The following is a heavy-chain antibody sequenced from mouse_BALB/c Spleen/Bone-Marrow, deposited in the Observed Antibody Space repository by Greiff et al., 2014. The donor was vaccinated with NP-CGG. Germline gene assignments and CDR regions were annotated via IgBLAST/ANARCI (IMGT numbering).Heavy chain of an antibody. V-gene: IGHV1S81*02. D-gene: IGHD2-4*01. J-gene: IGHJ3*01. Sequence: VQLQQSGAELVKPGASVKLSCKASGYTFTSYYMYWVKQRPGQGLEWIGGINPSYGGTNFNEKFKSKATLTVDKSSSTAYMQLSSLTSEDSAVYYCTRGDDYDEEFAYWGQGTLVTVSA. CDR1: GYTFTSYY. CDR2: INPSYGGT. CDR3: TRGDDYDEEFAY.